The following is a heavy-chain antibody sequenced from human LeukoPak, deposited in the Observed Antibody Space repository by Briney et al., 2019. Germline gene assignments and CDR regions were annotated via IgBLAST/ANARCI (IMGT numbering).Heavy chain of an antibody. Sequence: RPGGSLRLSCAGSGFIFSHYEMNWVRQAPGKGLEWVSGINWNGGSTGYADSVKGRFTISRDNAKNSLYLQMNSLRAEDTALYYCARDKRELVKDYYYYYMDVRGKGTTVTVSS. V-gene: IGHV3-20*04. J-gene: IGHJ6*03. CDR2: INWNGGST. D-gene: IGHD1-26*01. CDR3: ARDKRELVKDYYYYYMDV. CDR1: GFIFSHYE.